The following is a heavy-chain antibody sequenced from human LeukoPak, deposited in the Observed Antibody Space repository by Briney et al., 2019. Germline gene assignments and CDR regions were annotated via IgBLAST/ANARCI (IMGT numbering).Heavy chain of an antibody. Sequence: SETLSLTCAVYGGSFSGYYWGWIRQPPGKGLEWIGEINHSGSTNYNPSLKSRVTISVDTSKNQFSLKLSSVTAADTAVYYCARSRALGGSTGIYYFDYWGQGTLVTVSS. CDR3: ARSRALGGSTGIYYFDY. J-gene: IGHJ4*02. CDR2: INHSGST. CDR1: GGSFSGYY. V-gene: IGHV4-34*01. D-gene: IGHD2-15*01.